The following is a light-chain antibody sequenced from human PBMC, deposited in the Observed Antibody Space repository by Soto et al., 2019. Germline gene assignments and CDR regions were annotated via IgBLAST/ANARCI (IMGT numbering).Light chain of an antibody. CDR2: WAS. CDR3: QQYYNTPQT. V-gene: IGKV4-1*01. J-gene: IGKJ4*01. CDR1: QSILYSSDNKNY. Sequence: DIVMTQSPDSLAVSLGERATINCKSSQSILYSSDNKNYLAWYQQKPGQPPKLLFYWASTRESGVPDRFSGSGSGTDFTLTISSLQAEDVAVYYCQQYYNTPQTFGGGTKVEIK.